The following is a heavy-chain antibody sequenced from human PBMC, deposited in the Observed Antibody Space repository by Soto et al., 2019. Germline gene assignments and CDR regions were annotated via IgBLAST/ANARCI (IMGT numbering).Heavy chain of an antibody. CDR1: GFTFSSYA. D-gene: IGHD6-19*01. CDR3: AKDRKYSSGWYPLDY. Sequence: GGSLRLSCAASGFTFSSYAMSWVRQATGKGLEWVSAISGSGGSTYYADSVKGRFTISRDNSKNTLNLQMNSLRAEDTAVYYCAKDRKYSSGWYPLDYWGQGTLVTVSS. V-gene: IGHV3-23*01. J-gene: IGHJ4*02. CDR2: ISGSGGST.